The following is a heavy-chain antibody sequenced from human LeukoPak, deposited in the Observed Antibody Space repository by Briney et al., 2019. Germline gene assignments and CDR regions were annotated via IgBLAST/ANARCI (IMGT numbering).Heavy chain of an antibody. CDR2: INPNSGGT. Sequence: ASVKVSCKASGYTFTGYYMHWVRQAPGQGLEWIGWINPNSGGTNYAQKFQGRVTMTRDTSISTAYMELSRLRSDDTAVYYCARDRPMVRGVNYYYMDVWGKGTTVTVSS. CDR1: GYTFTGYY. V-gene: IGHV1-2*02. D-gene: IGHD3-10*01. J-gene: IGHJ6*03. CDR3: ARDRPMVRGVNYYYMDV.